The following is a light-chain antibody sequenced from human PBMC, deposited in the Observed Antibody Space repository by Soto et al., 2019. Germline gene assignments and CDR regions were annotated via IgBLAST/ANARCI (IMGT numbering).Light chain of an antibody. V-gene: IGKV1-5*01. CDR2: DAS. CDR1: QTISSW. CDR3: QQYSSYST. Sequence: DIHMTQSPSTLSGSVGDRVTITCRASQTISSWLAWYQQKPGKAPKLLIYDASTLESGVPSRFSGGGFGTDFTLTISSLQPDDFATYYCQQYSSYSTFGQGTKVDIK. J-gene: IGKJ1*01.